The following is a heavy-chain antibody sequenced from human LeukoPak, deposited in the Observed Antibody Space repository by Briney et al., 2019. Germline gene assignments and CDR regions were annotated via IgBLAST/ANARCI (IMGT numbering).Heavy chain of an antibody. CDR2: INHSGST. D-gene: IGHD3-22*01. J-gene: IGHJ4*02. CDR3: ARLPGEDSSGYYDY. Sequence: KPSETLSLTCAVYGGSFSGYDWSWIRQPPGKGLEWIGEINHSGSTNYNPSLKSRVTISVDTSKNQFSLKLSSVTAADTAVYYCARLPGEDSSGYYDYWGQGTLVTVSS. CDR1: GGSFSGYD. V-gene: IGHV4-34*01.